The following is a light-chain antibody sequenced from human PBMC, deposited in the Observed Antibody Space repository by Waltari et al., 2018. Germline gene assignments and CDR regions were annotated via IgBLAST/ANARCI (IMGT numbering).Light chain of an antibody. CDR2: EVT. J-gene: IGLJ1*01. Sequence: QSALTQPASVSGSPGQSITISCTGTSSDVGSYNLVSWYQQHPGNAPKLMIYEVTERPAGVSNRFSGSKSDNTASLTISGLQAEDEADYYCCSHAGSSIYVFGTGTKVTIL. CDR1: SSDVGSYNL. V-gene: IGLV2-23*02. CDR3: CSHAGSSIYV.